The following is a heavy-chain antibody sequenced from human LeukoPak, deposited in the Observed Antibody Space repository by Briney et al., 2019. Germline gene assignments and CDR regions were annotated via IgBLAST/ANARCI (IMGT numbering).Heavy chain of an antibody. D-gene: IGHD1-26*01. Sequence: SGKVSCKASGGTFSSYAISWVRQAPGQGLEWMGRIIPILGIANYAQKFQGRVTTTAAKSTSTAYMGLRSLRSEDTAVYYCARGAPRRNDAFDIWGQGTMVTVSS. CDR2: IIPILGIA. CDR3: ARGAPRRNDAFDI. J-gene: IGHJ3*02. CDR1: GGTFSSYA. V-gene: IGHV1-69*04.